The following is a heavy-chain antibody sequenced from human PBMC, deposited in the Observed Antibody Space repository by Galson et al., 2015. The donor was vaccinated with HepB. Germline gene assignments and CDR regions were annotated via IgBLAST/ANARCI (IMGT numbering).Heavy chain of an antibody. J-gene: IGHJ4*02. CDR2: ISGSGGST. V-gene: IGHV3-23*01. Sequence: SLRLSCAVSGFTFSNYAMNWVRQAPGKGLEWVSTISGSGGSTYYGDSLKGRFTISRDNSRNTLYLQMNSLRAEDTAVYYCASLRGDIVVVPADLSFDYWGQGTLVTVSS. CDR3: ASLRGDIVVVPADLSFDY. D-gene: IGHD2-2*01. CDR1: GFTFSNYA.